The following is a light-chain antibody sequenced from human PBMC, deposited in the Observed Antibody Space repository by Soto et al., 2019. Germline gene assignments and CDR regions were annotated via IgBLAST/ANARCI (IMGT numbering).Light chain of an antibody. CDR1: QSVSSN. CDR2: GAS. V-gene: IGKV3-15*01. CDR3: QQYNNWPPDYN. Sequence: EIVMTQSPATLSVSPGERATLSCRASQSVSSNLAWYQQKPGQAPRLLIYGASTRATGIPARFSGSGSGTEFTLTISSLQSEDFAVYYCQQYNNWPPDYNFCKGTKADI. J-gene: IGKJ2*01.